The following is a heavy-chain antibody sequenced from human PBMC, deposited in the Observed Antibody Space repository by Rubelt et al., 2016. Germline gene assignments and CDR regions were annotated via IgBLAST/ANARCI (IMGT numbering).Heavy chain of an antibody. D-gene: IGHD2-2*01. J-gene: IGHJ6*02. Sequence: QVTLKESGPVLVRPAETLPLTCTVSGFSFSNPRMGVSWIRQPPGKALEWLAHIFSNDEKSYSPSLKSNTTISKDTSKRQVVLTQTNIDPMETATYFCARIISEVPAAMNYYYYIDVWGQGTTVTVSS. CDR1: GFSFSNPRMG. CDR3: ARIISEVPAAMNYYYYIDV. V-gene: IGHV2-26*01. CDR2: IFSNDEK.